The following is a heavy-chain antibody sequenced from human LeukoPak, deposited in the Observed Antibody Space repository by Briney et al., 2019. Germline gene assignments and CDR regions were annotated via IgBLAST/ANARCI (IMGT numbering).Heavy chain of an antibody. D-gene: IGHD5-12*01. Sequence: SVKVSCKASRPTFSTSAISWVRQAPRHGLEWMGRIVPILGIANYAQKFQGSITITADKSTSTAYMELSSLTSEDTAVYYGARESDRGYDSWLSVWFDPWGQGTLVTVSS. J-gene: IGHJ5*02. CDR3: ARESDRGYDSWLSVWFDP. CDR2: IVPILGIA. V-gene: IGHV1-69*04. CDR1: RPTFSTSA.